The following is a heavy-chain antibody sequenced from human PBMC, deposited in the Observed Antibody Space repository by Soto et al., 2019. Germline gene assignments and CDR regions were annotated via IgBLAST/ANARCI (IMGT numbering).Heavy chain of an antibody. CDR3: ARDGYDGSGSPYPAY. CDR1: GGSMSDFF. Sequence: SETLSLTCSVSGGSMSDFFWSWIRQSPERGLEWIGYVYYLGSTDYNPSLKSRVTISVDTSKRQFSLRLSSVTAADAAIYYCARDGYDGSGSPYPAYWGPGTQVTVS. CDR2: VYYLGST. D-gene: IGHD3-10*01. V-gene: IGHV4-59*01. J-gene: IGHJ4*02.